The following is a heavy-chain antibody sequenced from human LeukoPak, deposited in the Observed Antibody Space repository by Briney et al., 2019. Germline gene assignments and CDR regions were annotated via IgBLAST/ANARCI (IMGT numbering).Heavy chain of an antibody. CDR2: INHSGST. CDR3: ARGHYFLDY. V-gene: IGHV4-34*01. D-gene: IGHD2/OR15-2a*01. Sequence: PSETLSLTCAVSGGSFSGYYWSWIRQPPGKGLEWIGEINHSGSTNYNPSLKSRVTISVDTSKNQFSLKLSSVTAADTAVYYCARGHYFLDYWGQGTLVTVSS. CDR1: GGSFSGYY. J-gene: IGHJ4*02.